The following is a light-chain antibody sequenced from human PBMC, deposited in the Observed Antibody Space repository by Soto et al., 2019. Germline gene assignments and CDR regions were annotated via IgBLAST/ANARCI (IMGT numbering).Light chain of an antibody. V-gene: IGLV2-14*01. J-gene: IGLJ2*01. CDR3: NSYRSTDPVV. Sequence: QSALTQPASVSGSPGQSITISCTGTSNDVGGYNHVSWYQQHPGKAPKLIIYEVSYRPPWVSNRVSGAKCGNTASLTISGLQPEDEADYYCNSYRSTDPVVFGGGTKLTVL. CDR2: EVS. CDR1: SNDVGGYNH.